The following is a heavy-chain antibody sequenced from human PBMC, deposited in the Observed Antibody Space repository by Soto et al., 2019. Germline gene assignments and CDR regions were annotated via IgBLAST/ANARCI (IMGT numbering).Heavy chain of an antibody. D-gene: IGHD7-27*01. J-gene: IGHJ6*02. V-gene: IGHV3-30*18. Sequence: QVQLVESGGGVVQPGRSLRLSCAASGFTFSSYGMHWVRQAPGKGLEWVAVISYDGSNKYYADSVKGRFTISIDNSKNTLYMQMNSVRAEDTAVYYCAKDLLGPGRAYGMDVWGQGTTVTVSS. CDR3: AKDLLGPGRAYGMDV. CDR1: GFTFSSYG. CDR2: ISYDGSNK.